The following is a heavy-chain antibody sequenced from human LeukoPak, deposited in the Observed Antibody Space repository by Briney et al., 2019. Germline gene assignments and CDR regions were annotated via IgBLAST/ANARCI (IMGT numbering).Heavy chain of an antibody. J-gene: IGHJ4*02. CDR2: ISSSSSYI. D-gene: IGHD1-26*01. CDR3: AREIVGANPYYFDY. CDR1: GFTFSSYS. V-gene: IGHV3-21*01. Sequence: PGGSLRLSCAASGFTFSSYSMNWVRQAPGKGLEWVSSISSSSSYIYYADSVKGRFTISRDNAKNSLYLQMNSLRAEDTAVYYCAREIVGANPYYFDYWGQGTLVTVSS.